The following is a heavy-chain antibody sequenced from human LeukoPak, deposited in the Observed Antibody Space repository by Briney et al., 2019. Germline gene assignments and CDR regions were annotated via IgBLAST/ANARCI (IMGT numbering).Heavy chain of an antibody. D-gene: IGHD4-17*01. CDR3: ARDQPPDDDYGDYGSEGVRNYFDY. CDR1: GGSISSSNW. CDR2: ISHSGGT. J-gene: IGHJ4*02. V-gene: IGHV4-4*02. Sequence: PSETLSLTCAVSGGSISSSNWWSWVRQPPGKGLEWIGEISHSGGTDYNPSLKSRVTISVDKSKNQFSLKLSSVTAADTAVYYCARDQPPDDDYGDYGSEGVRNYFDYWGQGTLVTVSS.